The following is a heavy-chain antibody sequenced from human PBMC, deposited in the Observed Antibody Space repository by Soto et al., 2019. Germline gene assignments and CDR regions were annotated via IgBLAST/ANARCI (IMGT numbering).Heavy chain of an antibody. J-gene: IGHJ4*02. D-gene: IGHD3-10*01. CDR3: ARAGSGSYYHFDY. V-gene: IGHV4-38-2*02. Sequence: SETLSLTCTVSGYSISSGSYWGWIRQPPGKGPEWIASIYHGGTTFYNPSLKSRVTISVDTSKNQFSLKLSSVTAADTAVYYCARAGSGSYYHFDYWGQGTLVTVSS. CDR1: GYSISSGSY. CDR2: IYHGGTT.